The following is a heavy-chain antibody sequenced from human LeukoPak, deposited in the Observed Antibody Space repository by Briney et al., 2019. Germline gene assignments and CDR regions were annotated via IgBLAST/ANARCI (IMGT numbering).Heavy chain of an antibody. J-gene: IGHJ4*02. D-gene: IGHD3-10*01. CDR2: INPNSGAT. V-gene: IGHV1-2*02. Sequence: ASVKVSCKTSGYSFLAHYIHWVRQAPGQGLEWMGWINPNSGATVLAQKFQGAVSITRDTSSTTAYMELSRLTSDDTAVYFCARDLYGSLAYGLDSWGQGTLVIASS. CDR3: ARDLYGSLAYGLDS. CDR1: GYSFLAHY.